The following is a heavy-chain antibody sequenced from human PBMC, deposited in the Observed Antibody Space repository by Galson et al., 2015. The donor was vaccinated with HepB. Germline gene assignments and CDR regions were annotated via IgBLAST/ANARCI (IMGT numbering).Heavy chain of an antibody. Sequence: SVKVSCKASGFTFTSSAVQWVRQARGQRLVWIGWIVVGSGNTNYAQKFQERVTITRDMSTSTAYMELSSLRSEDTAVYYCAADRGIVGATTNHYYYGMDVWGQGTTVTVSS. CDR1: GFTFTSSA. J-gene: IGHJ6*02. V-gene: IGHV1-58*01. D-gene: IGHD1-26*01. CDR3: AADRGIVGATTNHYYYGMDV. CDR2: IVVGSGNT.